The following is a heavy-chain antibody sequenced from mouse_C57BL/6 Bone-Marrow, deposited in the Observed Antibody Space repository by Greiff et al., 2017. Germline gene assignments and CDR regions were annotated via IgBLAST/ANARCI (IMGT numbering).Heavy chain of an antibody. Sequence: QVQLQQPGAELVKPGASVKLSCKASGYTFTSYWMQWVQQRPGQGLEWIGEIDPSDSYTNYNQKFKGKATLTVDTSSSTAYMQLSSLTPEDSAVYYCAREGYYGSSYYWYFDVWGTGTTVTVAS. CDR2: IDPSDSYT. V-gene: IGHV1-50*01. CDR1: GYTFTSYW. CDR3: AREGYYGSSYYWYFDV. J-gene: IGHJ1*03. D-gene: IGHD1-1*01.